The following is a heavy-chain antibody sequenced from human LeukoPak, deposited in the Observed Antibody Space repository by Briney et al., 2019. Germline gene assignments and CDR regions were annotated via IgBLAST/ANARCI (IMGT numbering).Heavy chain of an antibody. Sequence: GASVKVSCKASGYTFTSYDINWVRQATGQGHEWMGWMNPNSGNTGYAQKFQGRVTMTRNTSISTAYMELSSLRSEDTAVYYCARGRGGYDFYYYGMDVWGQGTTVTVSS. D-gene: IGHD5-12*01. V-gene: IGHV1-8*01. CDR2: MNPNSGNT. CDR3: ARGRGGYDFYYYGMDV. CDR1: GYTFTSYD. J-gene: IGHJ6*02.